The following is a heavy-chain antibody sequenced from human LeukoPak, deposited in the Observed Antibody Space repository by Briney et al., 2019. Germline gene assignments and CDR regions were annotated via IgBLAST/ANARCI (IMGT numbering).Heavy chain of an antibody. CDR1: GYTLTELS. CDR2: FDPEDGET. Sequence: ASVKVSCKVSGYTLTELSMHWVRQAPGKGREWMGGFDPEDGETIYEQEFQGRVTMTEDTSTDTAYMEMSRLRSEDTAVYYGATSTIFGVDPPYCYYGMDVWGQGTTVTVSS. V-gene: IGHV1-24*01. D-gene: IGHD3-3*01. CDR3: ATSTIFGVDPPYCYYGMDV. J-gene: IGHJ6*02.